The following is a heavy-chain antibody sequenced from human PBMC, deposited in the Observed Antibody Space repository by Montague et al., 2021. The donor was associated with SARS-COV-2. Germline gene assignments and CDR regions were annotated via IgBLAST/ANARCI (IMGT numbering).Heavy chain of an antibody. J-gene: IGHJ6*02. V-gene: IGHV3-30-3*01. CDR3: ARDLKRQETLNYYYFGMDV. CDR1: GFTFSSYS. Sequence: SLRLSCAASGFTFSSYSMHWVRQAPGKGLEWVAFISYDETNKYFGDSVKGRFTISRDNSKNTPYLQMDSLRVEDTAVYYCARDLKRQETLNYYYFGMDVWGQGTTVTVSS. CDR2: ISYDETNK.